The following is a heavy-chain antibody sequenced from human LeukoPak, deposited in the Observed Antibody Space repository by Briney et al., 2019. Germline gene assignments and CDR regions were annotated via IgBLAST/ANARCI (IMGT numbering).Heavy chain of an antibody. J-gene: IGHJ2*01. D-gene: IGHD2-15*01. CDR2: IYYSGST. CDR3: ARLEGGSYWYFDL. CDR1: GGSISSYY. V-gene: IGHV4-59*08. Sequence: PETLSLTCTVSGGSISSYYWSWIRQPPGKGLEWIGCIYYSGSTNYNPSLKSRVTISVDTSKNQFSLKLSSVTAADTAVYYCARLEGGSYWYFDLWGRGTLVTVSS.